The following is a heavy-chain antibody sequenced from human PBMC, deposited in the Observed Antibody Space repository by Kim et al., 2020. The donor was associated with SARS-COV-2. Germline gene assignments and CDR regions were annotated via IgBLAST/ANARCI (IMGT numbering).Heavy chain of an antibody. V-gene: IGHV3-43*01. D-gene: IGHD6-19*01. CDR3: AKDRGWDSHYFDY. Sequence: YADSVKGRFTISRDNSKNSLYLQMNSLRTEDTALYYCAKDRGWDSHYFDYWGQGTLVTVSS. J-gene: IGHJ4*02.